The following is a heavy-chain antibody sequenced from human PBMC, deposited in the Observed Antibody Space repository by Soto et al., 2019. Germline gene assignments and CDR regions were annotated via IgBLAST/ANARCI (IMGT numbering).Heavy chain of an antibody. V-gene: IGHV5-51*01. CDR1: RYTFTNYW. D-gene: IGHD2-2*02. Sequence: GESLKISCQGSRYTFTNYWIGWVRHMPGQGLEWMGIIYPGDSDTKYSPSFQGQVTISADKSISTTYLHWSSLKASDTAMYYCARQGLYGSDWDGMDVWGQGTTVTVSS. CDR3: ARQGLYGSDWDGMDV. CDR2: IYPGDSDT. J-gene: IGHJ6*02.